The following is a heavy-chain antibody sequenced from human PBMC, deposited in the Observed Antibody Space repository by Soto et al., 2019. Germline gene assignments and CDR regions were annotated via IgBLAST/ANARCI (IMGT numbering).Heavy chain of an antibody. D-gene: IGHD3-16*02. Sequence: SETLSLTCTVSGGSISSGGYYRSWIRQHPGKGLEWIGYIYYSGSTYYNPSLKSRVTISVDTSKNQFSLKLSSVTAADTAVYYCARGNDYIWGSYRPQGYFDYWGQGTLVTVSS. CDR3: ARGNDYIWGSYRPQGYFDY. J-gene: IGHJ4*02. CDR2: IYYSGST. CDR1: GGSISSGGYY. V-gene: IGHV4-31*03.